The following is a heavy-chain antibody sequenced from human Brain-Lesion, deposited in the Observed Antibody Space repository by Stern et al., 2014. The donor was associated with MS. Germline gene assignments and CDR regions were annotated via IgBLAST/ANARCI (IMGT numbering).Heavy chain of an antibody. V-gene: IGHV5-51*01. CDR1: GYRFTSNW. D-gene: IGHD6-6*01. J-gene: IGHJ4*02. CDR2: LWPGDSDT. CDR3: ARRGDSSSSGFDY. Sequence: EDQLVESGAEVKKPGESLKISCKGSGYRFTSNWIGWVRQRPGKGLEWMGILWPGDSDTRYSPSFQAQVTISADKSISTAYLQWSSLQASDTAMYYCARRGDSSSSGFDYWGQGTLVIVSS.